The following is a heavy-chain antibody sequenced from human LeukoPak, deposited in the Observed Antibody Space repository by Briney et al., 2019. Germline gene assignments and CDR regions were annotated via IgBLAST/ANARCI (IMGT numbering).Heavy chain of an antibody. Sequence: ASVKVSCKASGYTFTSYYMHWVRQAPGQGLEWMGIINPSGGSTSYAQKFQGRVTMTRDASTSTVYMELSSLRSEDTAVYYCARGVDIVVVPAAIHPWGQGTLVIVSS. V-gene: IGHV1-46*03. D-gene: IGHD2-2*03. CDR1: GYTFTSYY. CDR2: INPSGGST. J-gene: IGHJ5*02. CDR3: ARGVDIVVVPAAIHP.